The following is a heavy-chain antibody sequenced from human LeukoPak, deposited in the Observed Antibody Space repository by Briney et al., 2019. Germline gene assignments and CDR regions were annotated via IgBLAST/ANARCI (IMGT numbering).Heavy chain of an antibody. CDR1: GFTFSSYW. J-gene: IGHJ6*04. Sequence: GGSLRLSCAASGFTFSSYWMHWVRQAPGKGLVWVSRINSDGSSTSYADSVKGRFTISRDNAKNTLYLQMNSLRAEDTAVYYCARSITMVRGVNFHYYGMDVWGKGTTVTVSS. V-gene: IGHV3-74*01. D-gene: IGHD3-10*01. CDR2: INSDGSST. CDR3: ARSITMVRGVNFHYYGMDV.